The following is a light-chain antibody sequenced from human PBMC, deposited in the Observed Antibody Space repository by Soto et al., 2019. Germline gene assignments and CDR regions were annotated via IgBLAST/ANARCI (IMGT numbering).Light chain of an antibody. Sequence: QSVLTQPPSASGTPGQGVPISCSGSSSNIGSNYVSWYQQLPGTAPKPLIYRNNQRPSGVPDRFSGSKSGTSASLAISGLRSEDEADYYCAAWDDSLSGYVFGTGTKLTVL. V-gene: IGLV1-47*01. CDR2: RNN. J-gene: IGLJ1*01. CDR1: SSNIGSNY. CDR3: AAWDDSLSGYV.